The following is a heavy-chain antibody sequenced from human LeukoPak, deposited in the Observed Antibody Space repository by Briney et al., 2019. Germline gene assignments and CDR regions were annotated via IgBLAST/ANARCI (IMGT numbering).Heavy chain of an antibody. V-gene: IGHV3-23*01. CDR2: ISGSSSTT. J-gene: IGHJ6*02. CDR3: AKDGPLLRYFVYGMDV. Sequence: PGGSLRLSCAASGFTFSSYAMSWVRQAPGKGLEWVSAISGSSSTTFYADSVKGRFTISRDNSKNTLYLQMNSLRAEDTAVYYCAKDGPLLRYFVYGMDVWGQGTTVTVSS. CDR1: GFTFSSYA. D-gene: IGHD3-9*01.